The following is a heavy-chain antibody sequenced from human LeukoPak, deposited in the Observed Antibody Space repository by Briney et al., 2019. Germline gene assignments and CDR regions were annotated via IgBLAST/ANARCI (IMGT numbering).Heavy chain of an antibody. CDR1: GDFITAYY. CDR2: VYYSGTT. Sequence: SETLSLTCTVSGDFITAYYWSWLRQPPGKGLEWIGYVYYSGTTEYNPSLRSRVTISLDMSKHQFSLTLTSVTAADTAVYYCASNTGTVFDYWGQGALVTVSS. J-gene: IGHJ4*02. D-gene: IGHD7-27*01. V-gene: IGHV4-59*01. CDR3: ASNTGTVFDY.